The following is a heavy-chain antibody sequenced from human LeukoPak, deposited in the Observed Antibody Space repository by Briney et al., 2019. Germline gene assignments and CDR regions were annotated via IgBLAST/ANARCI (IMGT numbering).Heavy chain of an antibody. V-gene: IGHV3-49*03. CDR3: SRAQSGSGLGY. J-gene: IGHJ4*02. CDR1: GFSFADEA. CDR2: IRRKASGGAI. D-gene: IGHD6-25*01. Sequence: GGSLRLSCTTSGFSFADEALSWFRQAPGKGLEWVGFIRRKASGGAIEYAASVKGRFTISRDDSNGIAYLQMSSLRAEDTAVYYCSRAQSGSGLGYWGQGTLVTVSS.